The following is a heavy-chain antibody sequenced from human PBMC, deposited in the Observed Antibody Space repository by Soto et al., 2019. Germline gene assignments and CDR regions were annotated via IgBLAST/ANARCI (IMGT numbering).Heavy chain of an antibody. CDR1: GYTLTSND. D-gene: IGHD3-9*01. J-gene: IGHJ6*02. Sequence: ASVKVSCKDSGYTLTSNDMKWVRQEKRQGLEWMGWMNPNSGNTGYAQKFQGRVTMTRNTSISTAYMELSSLRSEDTAVYYCARVGGYDILTGYYLPTYYYGMDVWGQGTTVTVSS. V-gene: IGHV1-8*01. CDR2: MNPNSGNT. CDR3: ARVGGYDILTGYYLPTYYYGMDV.